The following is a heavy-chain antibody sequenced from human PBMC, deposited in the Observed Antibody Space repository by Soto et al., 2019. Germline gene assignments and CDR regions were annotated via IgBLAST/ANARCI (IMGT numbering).Heavy chain of an antibody. CDR1: GFTFSSYG. CDR2: IWYDGSNK. J-gene: IGHJ3*02. Sequence: GGSLRLSCAASGFTFSSYGMHWVRQAPGKGLEWVAVIWYDGSNKYYAGSVRGRFTISRDNSKNTLYLQMNSLRAEDTAVYYCARGSRELRDAFDIWGQGTMVTVSS. CDR3: ARGSRELRDAFDI. D-gene: IGHD1-7*01. V-gene: IGHV3-33*01.